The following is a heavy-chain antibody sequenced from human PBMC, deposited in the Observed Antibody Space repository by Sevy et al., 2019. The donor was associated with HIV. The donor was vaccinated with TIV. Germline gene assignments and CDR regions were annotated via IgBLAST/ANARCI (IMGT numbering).Heavy chain of an antibody. CDR3: ARGEGTTRLRGYWFDP. CDR2: INHSGST. D-gene: IGHD4-17*01. J-gene: IGHJ5*02. CDR1: GGSFSGYY. V-gene: IGHV4-34*01. Sequence: SETLSLTCAVYGGSFSGYYWSWIRQPPGKGLEWIGEINHSGSTNYNPSLKSRVTISVDTSKNQFSLKLSSVTAADTAVYYCARGEGTTRLRGYWFDPWGQGTLVTVSS.